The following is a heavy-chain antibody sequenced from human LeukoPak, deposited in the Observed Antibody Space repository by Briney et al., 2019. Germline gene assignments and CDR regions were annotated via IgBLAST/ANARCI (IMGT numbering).Heavy chain of an antibody. CDR2: INHNGST. D-gene: IGHD3-10*01. J-gene: IGHJ4*02. CDR1: GGSFSGYY. Sequence: SETLSLTCAVYGGSFSGYYWSWIRQPPGKGLEWIGEINHNGSTNYNPSLKSRVTISVDTSKNQFSLKLSSVTAADTAVYYCARGGSGYYGSGSYSQHIDYWGQGTLVTVSS. V-gene: IGHV4-34*01. CDR3: ARGGSGYYGSGSYSQHIDY.